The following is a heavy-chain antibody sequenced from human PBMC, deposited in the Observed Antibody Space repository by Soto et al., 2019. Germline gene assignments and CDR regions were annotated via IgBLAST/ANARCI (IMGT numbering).Heavy chain of an antibody. Sequence: QVHLVQSGAEVKRPGASVKVSCKASGYTLTDYYIHWVRQAPGQGLEWLGWINPNSGGTNYAQKCXGXVXXSRDTSICTSYLELGRLTTDDTAVYYCARDGGVASVYGMDVWGQGTTVTVSS. J-gene: IGHJ6*02. CDR1: GYTLTDYY. V-gene: IGHV1-2*02. D-gene: IGHD5-12*01. CDR2: INPNSGGT. CDR3: ARDGGVASVYGMDV.